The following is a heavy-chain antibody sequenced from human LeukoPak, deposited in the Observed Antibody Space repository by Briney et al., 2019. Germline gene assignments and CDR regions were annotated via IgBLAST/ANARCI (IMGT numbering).Heavy chain of an antibody. CDR3: ARNYGHNSKYFDL. J-gene: IGHJ4*02. CDR2: ISPEGGDT. CDR1: GYTFSDYF. D-gene: IGHD4-17*01. Sequence: ASVKVSCKASGYTFSDYFMHWVRQAPGQGLEWMGWISPEGGDTHYAQRFQGRVTMTRDTSISAACMELTSLSSDDTAVYYCARNYGHNSKYFDLWGQGTLVTVSS. V-gene: IGHV1-2*02.